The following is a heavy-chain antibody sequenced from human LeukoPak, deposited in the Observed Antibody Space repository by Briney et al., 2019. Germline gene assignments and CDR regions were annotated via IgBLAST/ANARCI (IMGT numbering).Heavy chain of an antibody. CDR3: AKDPIYLSRIVGATHLDY. J-gene: IGHJ4*02. CDR2: IWYDGSNK. CDR1: GFTFSSYG. V-gene: IGHV3-33*06. D-gene: IGHD1-26*01. Sequence: GRSLRLSCAASGFTFSSYGMHWVRQAPGKGLEWVAVIWYDGSNKYYADSVKGRFTISRDNSRNTLYLQMNSLRAEDTAVYYCAKDPIYLSRIVGATHLDYWGQGTLVTVSS.